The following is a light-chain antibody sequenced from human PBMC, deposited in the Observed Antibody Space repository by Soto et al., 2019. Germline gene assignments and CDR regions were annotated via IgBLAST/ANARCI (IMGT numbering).Light chain of an antibody. V-gene: IGKV3-11*01. Sequence: EIVLAQSPATLSLSPGERATLSCRASQSVNRNLAWYQQKAGQAPRLLIYDASNRATGIAARFSGSGSGTDFTLTISSLEPEDFAVYYCKQRSNWPLTFGGGTKVEIK. J-gene: IGKJ4*01. CDR1: QSVNRN. CDR3: KQRSNWPLT. CDR2: DAS.